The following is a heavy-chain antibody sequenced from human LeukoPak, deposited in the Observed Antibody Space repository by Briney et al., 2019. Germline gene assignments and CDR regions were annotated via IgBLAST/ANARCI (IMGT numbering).Heavy chain of an antibody. J-gene: IGHJ3*02. V-gene: IGHV3-30*04. CDR3: AKGLMTTVTTRFLGAFDI. D-gene: IGHD4-17*01. Sequence: PGGSLRLSCAASGFTFSSYAMHWVRQAPGKGLEWVAVISYDGSNKYYADSVKGRFTISRDNSKNTLYLQMNSLRAEDTAVYYCAKGLMTTVTTRFLGAFDIWGQGTMVTVSS. CDR2: ISYDGSNK. CDR1: GFTFSSYA.